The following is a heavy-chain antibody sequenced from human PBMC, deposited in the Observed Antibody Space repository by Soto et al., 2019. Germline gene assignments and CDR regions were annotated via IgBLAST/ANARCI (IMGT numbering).Heavy chain of an antibody. CDR2: IMPIFGTA. V-gene: IGHV1-69*06. D-gene: IGHD3-22*01. CDR3: AGGDDLDYYYTLDV. J-gene: IGHJ6*02. CDR1: GGTFSSHA. Sequence: QVQLVQSGAEVKKPGSSVKVSCKASGGTFSSHAISWVRQPPGQGLEWMGGIMPIFGTANYAQKFQGRVTIIAHKCTKTAYMELTSLTSEDTAVYYCAGGDDLDYYYTLDVWGQGTTVTVSS.